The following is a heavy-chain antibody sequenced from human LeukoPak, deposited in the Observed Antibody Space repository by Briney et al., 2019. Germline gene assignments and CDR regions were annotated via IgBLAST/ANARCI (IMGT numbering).Heavy chain of an antibody. Sequence: GGSLRLSCEASGFTFSTYPMHWVRQAPDNGLEWVAMISYHGSNEYYADSVKGRFTISRDNSKNTLYLQMNNPRVEDTAIYYCARVHDTTGYYHYFDSWGQGTLVTVSS. CDR1: GFTFSTYP. V-gene: IGHV3-30*03. CDR2: ISYHGSNE. D-gene: IGHD3-9*01. J-gene: IGHJ4*02. CDR3: ARVHDTTGYYHYFDS.